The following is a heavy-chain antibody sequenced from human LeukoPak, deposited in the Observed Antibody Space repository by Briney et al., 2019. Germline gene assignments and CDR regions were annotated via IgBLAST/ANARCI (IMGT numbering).Heavy chain of an antibody. J-gene: IGHJ4*02. CDR2: ISSSSSTI. D-gene: IGHD3-10*01. V-gene: IGHV3-48*01. CDR3: ARHYGSGSYYKPFDY. Sequence: GGSLRLSCAASGFTFSSYSMNWVRQAPGKGLEWVSYISSSSSTINYADSVKGRFTISRDNAKNSLYLQMNSLRAEDTAVYYCARHYGSGSYYKPFDYWGQGTLVTVSS. CDR1: GFTFSSYS.